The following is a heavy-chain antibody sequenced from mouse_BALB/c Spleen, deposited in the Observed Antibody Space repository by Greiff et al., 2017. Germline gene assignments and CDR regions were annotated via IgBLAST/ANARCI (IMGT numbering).Heavy chain of an antibody. V-gene: IGHV1S126*01. Sequence: VKLMESGPQLVRPGASVKISCKASGYSFTSYWMHWVKQRPGQGLEWIGMIDPSDSETRLNQKFKDKATLTVDKSSSTAYMQLSSPTSEDSAVYYCARSLSGTRFAYWGQGTLVTVSA. CDR3: ARSLSGTRFAY. D-gene: IGHD4-1*01. CDR2: IDPSDSET. CDR1: GYSFTSYW. J-gene: IGHJ3*01.